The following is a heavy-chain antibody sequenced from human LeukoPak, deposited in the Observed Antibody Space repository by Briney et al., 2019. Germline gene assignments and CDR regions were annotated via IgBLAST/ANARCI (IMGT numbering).Heavy chain of an antibody. CDR2: IYYTGNT. V-gene: IGHV4-39*07. J-gene: IGHJ4*02. D-gene: IGHD1-1*01. Sequence: PSETLSLTCTVSGVSISSSNSYWGWIRQPPGKGLEWIGSIYYTGNTFYNPSLKGRLTISVDTSKNQFSLKLSSVTAADTALYYCARKQLLDSWGQGTLVTVSS. CDR1: GVSISSSNSY. CDR3: ARKQLLDS.